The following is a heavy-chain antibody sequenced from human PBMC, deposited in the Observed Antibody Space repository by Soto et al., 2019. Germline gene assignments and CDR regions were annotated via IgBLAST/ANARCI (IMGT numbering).Heavy chain of an antibody. V-gene: IGHV4-39*01. CDR2: IYYSGST. Sequence: PSETLSLTCTVSGGSISSSSYYWGWIRQPPGKGLGWIGSIYYSGSTYYNPSLKSRVTISVDTSKNQFSLKLSSVTAADTAVYYCARLDSSSGFDYWGQGTLVTVSS. CDR1: GGSISSSSYY. D-gene: IGHD6-6*01. J-gene: IGHJ4*02. CDR3: ARLDSSSGFDY.